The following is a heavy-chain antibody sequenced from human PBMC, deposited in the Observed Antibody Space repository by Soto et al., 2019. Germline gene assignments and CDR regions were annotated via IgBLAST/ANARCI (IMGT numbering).Heavy chain of an antibody. Sequence: SETLSLTCTVSGGSISSYYWSWIRQPPGKGLEWIGYIYYSGSTNYNPSLKSRVTISVDTSKNQFSLKLSSVTAADTAVYYCARLKSVTTHYYYYYMDVWGKGTTVTVSS. V-gene: IGHV4-59*08. CDR2: IYYSGST. CDR1: GGSISSYY. J-gene: IGHJ6*03. D-gene: IGHD4-4*01. CDR3: ARLKSVTTHYYYYYMDV.